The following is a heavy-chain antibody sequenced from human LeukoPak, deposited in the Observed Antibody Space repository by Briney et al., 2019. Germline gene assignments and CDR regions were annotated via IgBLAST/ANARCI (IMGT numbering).Heavy chain of an antibody. CDR1: GGSFSGYY. J-gene: IGHJ5*02. D-gene: IGHD1-26*01. V-gene: IGHV4-34*01. CDR2: INHSGST. CDR3: ARHTNSAVIIGDWFDP. Sequence: SETLSLTCAVYGGSFSGYYWSWLRQPPGKGLEWIGEINHSGSTNYNPSLKSRVAISVDTSKNQFSLKLSSVTAADTAVYYCARHTNSAVIIGDWFDPWGQGTLVTVSS.